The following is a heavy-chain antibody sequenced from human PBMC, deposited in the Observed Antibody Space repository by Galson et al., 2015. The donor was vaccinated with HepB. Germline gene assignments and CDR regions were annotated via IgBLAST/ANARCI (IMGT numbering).Heavy chain of an antibody. CDR2: IRSKAYGGTT. J-gene: IGHJ3*02. V-gene: IGHV3-49*03. CDR1: GFTFGDYA. D-gene: IGHD3-22*01. CDR3: TSPLLRRYDSSGYNWVTTQDAFDI. Sequence: SLRLSCAASGFTFGDYAMSWFRQAPGKGLEWVGFIRSKAYGGTTEYAASVKGRFTISRDDSKSIAYLQMNSLKTEDTAVYYCTSPLLRRYDSSGYNWVTTQDAFDIWGQGTMVTVSS.